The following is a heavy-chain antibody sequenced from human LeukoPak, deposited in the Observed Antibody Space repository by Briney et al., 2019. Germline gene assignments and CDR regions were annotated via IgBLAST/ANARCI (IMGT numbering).Heavy chain of an antibody. CDR1: GASINSYY. J-gene: IGHJ5*02. CDR2: TYNSGST. D-gene: IGHD1-26*01. CDR3: AKDWELGP. V-gene: IGHV4-59*01. Sequence: SETLSLTCSVSGASINSYYWNWIRQPPGKGLEWIGNTYNSGSTNYNPSLKSRVTISLDTSKNQFSLKMSSVTAADTAVYYCAKDWELGPWGQGTLVTVSS.